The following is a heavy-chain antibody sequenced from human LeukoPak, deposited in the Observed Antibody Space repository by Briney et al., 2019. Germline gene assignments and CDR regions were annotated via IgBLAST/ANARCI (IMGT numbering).Heavy chain of an antibody. J-gene: IGHJ4*02. Sequence: GGSLRLSCAASGFTFSSYSMNWVRQAPGKGLEGVSYISISSSIIYYADSVKGRFTISRDNAKNSLYLQMNSLRAEDTAVYYCARVNYGDYLPSFDYWGQGTLVTVSS. D-gene: IGHD4-17*01. CDR3: ARVNYGDYLPSFDY. V-gene: IGHV3-48*01. CDR1: GFTFSSYS. CDR2: ISISSSII.